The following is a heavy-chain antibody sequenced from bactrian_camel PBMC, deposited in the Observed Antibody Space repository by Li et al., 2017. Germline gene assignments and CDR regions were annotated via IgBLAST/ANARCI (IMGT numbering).Heavy chain of an antibody. CDR1: GYRYSTYC. CDR2: IDSDGAT. J-gene: IGHJ4*01. Sequence: HVQLVESGGASVQAGGSLRVSCVISGYRYSTYCKGWYRQAPGKAREGVAAIDSDGATTYADSVKGRFTISADNAGRTLYLQMNSLKPEDTGMYYCGAEFSGGPIRRGSALKLYEYNFWGQGTQVTVS. D-gene: IGHD2*01. V-gene: IGHV3S53*01. CDR3: GAEFSGGPIRRGSALKLYEYNF.